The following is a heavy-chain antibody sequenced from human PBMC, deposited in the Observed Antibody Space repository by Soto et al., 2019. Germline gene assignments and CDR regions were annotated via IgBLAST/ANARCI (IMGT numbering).Heavy chain of an antibody. D-gene: IGHD1-26*01. J-gene: IGHJ6*02. CDR3: AKGGTIVAAGTRVYLYNAKDV. CDR2: INPNSGDT. V-gene: IGHV1-2*02. Sequence: ASVKVSCKASGYTFTGYYVHWVRQAPGQGLEWMGWINPNSGDTYLAQRFQGRVTMNRDTSIGTAYMELRGLTSDDTAEYYCAKGGTIVAAGTRVYLYNAKDVWGQWTTFTGAS. CDR1: GYTFTGYY.